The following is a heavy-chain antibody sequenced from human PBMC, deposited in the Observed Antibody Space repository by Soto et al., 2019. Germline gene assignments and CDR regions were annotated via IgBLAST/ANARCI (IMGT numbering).Heavy chain of an antibody. J-gene: IGHJ4*02. D-gene: IGHD3-22*01. CDR2: IFSNDEK. Sequence: QVTLKESGPVLVKPTETLTLTCTVSGFSLSNARMGVSWIRQPPGKALEWLAHIFSNDEKSYSTSLKSRLTISKDTSKSQVVLTMTNMDPVDTATYYCARIAGYYDSSGYYVDYWGQGTLDTVSS. CDR3: ARIAGYYDSSGYYVDY. CDR1: GFSLSNARMG. V-gene: IGHV2-26*01.